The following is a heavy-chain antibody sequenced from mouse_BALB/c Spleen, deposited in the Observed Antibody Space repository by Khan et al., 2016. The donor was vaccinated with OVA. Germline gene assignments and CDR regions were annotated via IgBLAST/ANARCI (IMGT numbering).Heavy chain of an antibody. CDR1: GDSITSGY. CDR2: INYSGST. Sequence: EVQLQESGPSLVNPSQTLSLTCSVSGDSITSGYWNWIRKFPGNKLEYMGYINYSGSTYYNPSLKSRISITRDTSKNQFYLQLISVTTEDTATYFCATNYYGNTYCYFDVWGAGTTVTVSS. D-gene: IGHD1-1*01. V-gene: IGHV3-8*02. CDR3: ATNYYGNTYCYFDV. J-gene: IGHJ1*01.